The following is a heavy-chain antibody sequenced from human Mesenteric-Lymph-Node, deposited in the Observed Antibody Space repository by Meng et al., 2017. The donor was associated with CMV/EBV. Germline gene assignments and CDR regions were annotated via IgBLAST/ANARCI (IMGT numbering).Heavy chain of an antibody. D-gene: IGHD2/OR15-2a*01. CDR1: GFTIDDYA. CDR2: ISWNGGTI. Sequence: GGSLRLSCVASGFTIDDYAMHWVRQGPGEGLEWVSGISWNGGTIGYADSVKGRFTTSRDNARNSLYLQMDSLRAEDTAVYYCARGNNFDVWGQGTMVTVSS. J-gene: IGHJ3*01. CDR3: ARGNNFDV. V-gene: IGHV3-9*01.